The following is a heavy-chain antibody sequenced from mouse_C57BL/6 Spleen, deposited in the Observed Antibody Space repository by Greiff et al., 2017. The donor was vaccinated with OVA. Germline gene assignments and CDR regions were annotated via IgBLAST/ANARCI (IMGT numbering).Heavy chain of an antibody. J-gene: IGHJ4*01. V-gene: IGHV1-59*01. Sequence: QVQLQQPGAELVRPGTSVKLSCKASGYTFTSYWMHWVKQRPGQGLEWIGVIDPSDSYTNYNQKFKGKATLTVDTSSSTAYMQLSSLTSEDSAVYYCARRGYDYDEGVVDYWGQGTSVTVSS. D-gene: IGHD2-4*01. CDR3: ARRGYDYDEGVVDY. CDR2: IDPSDSYT. CDR1: GYTFTSYW.